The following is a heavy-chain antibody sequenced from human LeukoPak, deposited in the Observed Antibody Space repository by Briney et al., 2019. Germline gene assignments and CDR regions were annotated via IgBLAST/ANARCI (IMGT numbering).Heavy chain of an antibody. V-gene: IGHV3-30*02. Sequence: GGSLRLSCAASGFTFSSYGMHWVRQAPGKGLEWVAFIRYDGSNKYYADSVMGRFTISRDNSKNTLYLQMNSLRAEDTAVYYCFGLEVVPGYDAFDIWGQGTMVTVSS. D-gene: IGHD2-2*01. J-gene: IGHJ3*02. CDR3: FGLEVVPGYDAFDI. CDR2: IRYDGSNK. CDR1: GFTFSSYG.